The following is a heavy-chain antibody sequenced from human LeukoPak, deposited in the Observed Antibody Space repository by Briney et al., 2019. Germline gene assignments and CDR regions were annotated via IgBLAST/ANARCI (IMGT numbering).Heavy chain of an antibody. CDR3: VRQKKSHGNFDY. CDR1: GFTFSDHA. J-gene: IGHJ4*02. CDR2: VGIAADT. Sequence: GGSLRLSCAASGFTFSDHAMHWVRQAPGKGLEWVSVVGIAADTFYPGSVKGRFTISRENAKNSLYLQMNSLRVEDTAVYYCVRQKKSHGNFDYWGQGTLVTVSS. D-gene: IGHD1-26*01. V-gene: IGHV3-13*01.